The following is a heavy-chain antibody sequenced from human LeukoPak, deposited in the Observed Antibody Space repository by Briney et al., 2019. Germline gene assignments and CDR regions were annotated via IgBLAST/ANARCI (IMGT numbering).Heavy chain of an antibody. CDR3: AKRATRGYSGYGHFDY. V-gene: IGHV3-23*01. D-gene: IGHD5-12*01. CDR2: ISGSGGST. CDR1: GFTFSSYA. J-gene: IGHJ4*02. Sequence: GGSLRLSCAASGFTFSSYAMSWVSQAPGKGLEWVSAISGSGGSTYYADSVKGRFTISRDNSKNMLYLQMNSLRAEDTAVYYCAKRATRGYSGYGHFDYWGQGTLVTVSS.